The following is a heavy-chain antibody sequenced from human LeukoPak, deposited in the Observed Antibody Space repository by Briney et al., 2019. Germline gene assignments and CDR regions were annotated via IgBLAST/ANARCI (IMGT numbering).Heavy chain of an antibody. J-gene: IGHJ6*02. CDR1: GGSISGYY. CDR2: IFYSGST. Sequence: PSETLSLTCTVSGGSISGYYWSWIRQPPGKGLEWNGYIFYSGSTTYNPSLKSRVTISQDTSKNQVSLMLSSVTAADTAVYYCARALQNYYYGMDVWGQGTSVTVSS. V-gene: IGHV4-59*01. CDR3: ARALQNYYYGMDV.